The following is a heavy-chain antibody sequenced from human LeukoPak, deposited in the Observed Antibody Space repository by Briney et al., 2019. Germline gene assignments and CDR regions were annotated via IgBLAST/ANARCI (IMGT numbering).Heavy chain of an antibody. CDR1: GFTFSTYR. Sequence: PGGSLRLSCAASGFTFSTYRMNWVRQAPGKGLEWVSSISSSSSHIYYADSVKGRFTISRDNAKNSLYLQMNSLRAEDTAVYYCARDASAAFDIWGQGTMVTVSS. CDR3: ARDASAAFDI. CDR2: ISSSSSHI. J-gene: IGHJ3*02. V-gene: IGHV3-21*01.